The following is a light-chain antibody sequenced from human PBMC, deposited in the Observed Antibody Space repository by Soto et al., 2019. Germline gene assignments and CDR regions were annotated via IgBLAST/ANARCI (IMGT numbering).Light chain of an antibody. J-gene: IGKJ5*01. CDR1: QSISDR. V-gene: IGKV1-5*03. Sequence: IRMRQSLPTISASVGDTVSIASRASQSISDRLAWYQHKPGKAPKLLIYKASSLESGVPSRFSGSGSGTEFTLTISSLQPDDFATYYCQQYNNYLVTFGQGTRLEIK. CDR3: QQYNNYLVT. CDR2: KAS.